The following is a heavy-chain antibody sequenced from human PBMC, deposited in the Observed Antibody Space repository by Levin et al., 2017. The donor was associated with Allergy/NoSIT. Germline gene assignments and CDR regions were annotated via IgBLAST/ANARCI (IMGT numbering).Heavy chain of an antibody. CDR1: GYTFNMYG. CDR3: ARGQGGYESFDQ. CDR2: ISTDNGHR. V-gene: IGHV1-18*01. D-gene: IGHD5-12*01. Sequence: ASVKVSCKASGYTFNMYGIIWVRQAPGQGLEWMGWISTDNGHRTYAQKVQGGVTMTTDRSTTTAYMELTSLTSDDTAMYFCARGQGGYESFDQWGQGTLVTVSS. J-gene: IGHJ4*02.